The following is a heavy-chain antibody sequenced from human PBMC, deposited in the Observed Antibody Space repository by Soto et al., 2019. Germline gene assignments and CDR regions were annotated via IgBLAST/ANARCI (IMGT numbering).Heavy chain of an antibody. CDR1: GYTFTSYD. V-gene: IGHV1-8*01. D-gene: IGHD3-10*01. J-gene: IGHJ6*03. CDR3: ARGWFGELRSYYYYYMDV. CDR2: MNPNSGNT. Sequence: ASVKVSCKASGYTFTSYDINWVRQATGQGLEWMGWMNPNSGNTGYAQKFQGRVTMTRNTSISTAYMELSSLRSEDTAVYYCARGWFGELRSYYYYYMDVWGKGTTVTVSS.